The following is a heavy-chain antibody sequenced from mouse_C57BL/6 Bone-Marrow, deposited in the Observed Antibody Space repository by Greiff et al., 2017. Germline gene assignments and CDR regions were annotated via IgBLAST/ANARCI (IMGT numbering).Heavy chain of an antibody. D-gene: IGHD2-3*01. CDR1: GFNIKDYY. CDR2: IDPEDGET. Sequence: EVQLHQSGAELVKPGASVKLSCTASGFNIKDYYMPWVKQRTEQGLEWIGRIDPEDGETKYAPKFQGKATITADTSSNTAYLQLSSLTSEDTAVYYGAREDDGYYDYWGQGTTLTVSA. V-gene: IGHV14-2*01. J-gene: IGHJ2*01. CDR3: AREDDGYYDY.